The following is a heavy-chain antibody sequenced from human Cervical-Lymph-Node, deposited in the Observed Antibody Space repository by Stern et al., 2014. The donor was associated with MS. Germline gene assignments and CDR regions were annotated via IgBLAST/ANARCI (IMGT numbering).Heavy chain of an antibody. Sequence: VQLVQSGAEVKKPGSSGKVSCKVSGGTFSSYTLNWVRQVPGQGLEWMGSIIPIFATTNYAQTFQGKVTITADGSTSTAYMEVSSLRSEDTAVYYCAREGIPGAGGTFDNWGQGTLVIVSS. CDR1: GGTFSSYT. J-gene: IGHJ4*02. V-gene: IGHV1-69*18. CDR2: IIPIFATT. D-gene: IGHD1-26*01. CDR3: AREGIPGAGGTFDN.